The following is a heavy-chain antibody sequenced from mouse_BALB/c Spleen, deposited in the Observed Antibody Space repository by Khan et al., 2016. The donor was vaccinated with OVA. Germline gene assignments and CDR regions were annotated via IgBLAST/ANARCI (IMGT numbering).Heavy chain of an antibody. D-gene: IGHD1-1*01. CDR3: TRLGTTVWFAY. CDR2: IDPFNGGT. V-gene: IGHV1S135*01. Sequence: IQLVQSGPELMKPGASVKISCKASGYSFTNYYIHWVKQSHGQSLEWIGYIDPFNGGTNYNQKFKGTATLTVDKSSSTAYMHLSSLTSEDSAVYYCTRLGTTVWFAYWGQGTLVTVSA. J-gene: IGHJ3*01. CDR1: GYSFTNYY.